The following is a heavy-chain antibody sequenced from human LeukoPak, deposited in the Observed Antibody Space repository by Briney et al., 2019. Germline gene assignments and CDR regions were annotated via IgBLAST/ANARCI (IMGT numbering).Heavy chain of an antibody. Sequence: SETLSLTCTVSGGSIGSYYYWSWIRQPPGKGLEWIGYIYYSGSSSYNPSLKSRVTMSVDTSKNQFSLKVTSVTPADTAIYYCARRLYDSSGYYLDYWGQGTLVTVSS. D-gene: IGHD3-22*01. J-gene: IGHJ4*02. CDR3: ARRLYDSSGYYLDY. CDR1: GGSIGSYYY. V-gene: IGHV4-59*01. CDR2: IYYSGSS.